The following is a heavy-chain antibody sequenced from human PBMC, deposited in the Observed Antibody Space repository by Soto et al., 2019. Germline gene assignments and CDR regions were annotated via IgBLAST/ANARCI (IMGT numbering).Heavy chain of an antibody. CDR3: AKGGCSGVSCGWFDP. D-gene: IGHD2-15*01. J-gene: IGHJ5*02. V-gene: IGHV3-23*01. Sequence: EVQLLESGGGLVQPGGSQRLSCAASGFTFSDYAMNWVRQAPGKGLEWVSGISGSGGDTYYADSVNGRFTISRDNSKNTLYLQMSSLRAEDTAVYLCAKGGCSGVSCGWFDPWGQGTLVTVSS. CDR2: ISGSGGDT. CDR1: GFTFSDYA.